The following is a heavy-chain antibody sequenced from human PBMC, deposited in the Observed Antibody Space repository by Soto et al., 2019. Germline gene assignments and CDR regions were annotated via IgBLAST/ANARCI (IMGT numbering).Heavy chain of an antibody. CDR2: IYYSGST. Sequence: PSETLSLTCTVSGGSISSYYWSWIRQPPGKGLEWIGYIYYSGSTNYNPSLKSRVTISVDTSKNQFSLKLSSVTAADTAVYYCARISIAAAGYYYYYMDVWGKGTSVNVSS. J-gene: IGHJ6*03. D-gene: IGHD6-13*01. CDR1: GGSISSYY. CDR3: ARISIAAAGYYYYYMDV. V-gene: IGHV4-59*08.